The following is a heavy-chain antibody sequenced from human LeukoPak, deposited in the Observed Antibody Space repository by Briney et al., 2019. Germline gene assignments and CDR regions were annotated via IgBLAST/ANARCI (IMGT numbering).Heavy chain of an antibody. V-gene: IGHV3-30*02. J-gene: IGHJ4*02. CDR2: IRYDGSNK. CDR1: GFTLSSYG. CDR3: AKDGRSYDFWSGYYVY. D-gene: IGHD3-3*01. Sequence: GGSLRLSCAASGFTLSSYGLHWVRQAPGKGLEWVAFIRYDGSNKYYADSVKGRFTISRDNSKNTLYLQMNSLRAEDTAVYYCAKDGRSYDFWSGYYVYWGQGTLVTVSS.